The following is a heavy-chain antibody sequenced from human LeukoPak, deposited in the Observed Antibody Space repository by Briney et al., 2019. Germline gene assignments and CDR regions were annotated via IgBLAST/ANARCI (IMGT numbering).Heavy chain of an antibody. V-gene: IGHV4-4*07. Sequence: TSETLSLTCTVSGRSISNYCWSWIRQPAGKGLEWIGRINTSGRTNYNPSLKSRVTMSADTSKNQFSLQLSSVTATDTAVYYCARGPIVVVPAVKYWYFDLWGRGTLVTVSS. CDR2: INTSGRT. J-gene: IGHJ2*01. D-gene: IGHD2-2*01. CDR3: ARGPIVVVPAVKYWYFDL. CDR1: GRSISNYC.